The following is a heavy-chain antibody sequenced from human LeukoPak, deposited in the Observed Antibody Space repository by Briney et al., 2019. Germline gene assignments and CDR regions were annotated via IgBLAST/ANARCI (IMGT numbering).Heavy chain of an antibody. CDR1: GYTSTGYY. V-gene: IGHV1-2*02. CDR2: INPNSGGT. Sequence: GASVKVSCKASGYTSTGYYMHWVRQAPGQGLEWMGWINPNSGGTNYAQKFQGRVTMTRDTSISTAYMELSRLRSDDTAVYYCARGLHYYYYYMDVWGKGTTVTVSS. CDR3: ARGLHYYYYYMDV. J-gene: IGHJ6*03.